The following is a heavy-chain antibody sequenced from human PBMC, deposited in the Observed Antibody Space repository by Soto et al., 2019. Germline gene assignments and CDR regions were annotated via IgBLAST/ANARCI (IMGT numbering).Heavy chain of an antibody. J-gene: IGHJ6*02. D-gene: IGHD6-25*01. CDR3: AREGSSGFGMDV. CDR1: GGSIRSYY. V-gene: IGHV4-4*07. CDR2: IYTSGTT. Sequence: QVQLQQSGPGLVKPSETLSLTCTVSGGSIRSYYWSWIRQPAGKALEWIGRIYTSGTTNYNPSLKSRVTNLLDTSKNQFSLDLSSVTDADTAVYYCAREGSSGFGMDVWGQGTTVTVSS.